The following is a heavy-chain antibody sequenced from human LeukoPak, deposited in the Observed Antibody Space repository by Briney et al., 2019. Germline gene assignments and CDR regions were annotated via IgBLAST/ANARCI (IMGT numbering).Heavy chain of an antibody. D-gene: IGHD3-3*02. V-gene: IGHV3-9*01. CDR1: GFTFDDYA. J-gene: IGHJ2*01. Sequence: GGSLRLSCAASGFTFDDYAMHWVRQAPGKGLEWVSGISWNSGSIGYADSVKGRFTISRENAKNTLYLQMNSLRAEDTAVYFCARGKFSTNWTFDLWGRGTRVTVSS. CDR3: ARGKFSTNWTFDL. CDR2: ISWNSGSI.